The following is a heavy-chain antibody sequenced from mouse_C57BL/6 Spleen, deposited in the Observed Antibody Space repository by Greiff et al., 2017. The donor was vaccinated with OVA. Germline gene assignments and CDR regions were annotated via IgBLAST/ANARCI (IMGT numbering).Heavy chain of an antibody. J-gene: IGHJ4*01. CDR2: IRLKSDNYAT. CDR3: TGPLTTVVATDAMDY. V-gene: IGHV6-3*01. D-gene: IGHD1-1*01. Sequence: DVKLVESGGGLVQPGGSMKLSCVASGFTFSNYWMNWVRQSPEKGLEWVAQIRLKSDNYATHYAESVKGRFTISRDDSKSSVYLQMNNLRAEDTGIYYCTGPLTTVVATDAMDYWGQGTSVTVSS. CDR1: GFTFSNYW.